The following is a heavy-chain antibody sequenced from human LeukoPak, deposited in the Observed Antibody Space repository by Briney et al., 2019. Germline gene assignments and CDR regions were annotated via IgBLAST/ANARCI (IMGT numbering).Heavy chain of an antibody. Sequence: SETLSLTCTVSGGSISSYYWSWIRQPPGKGLEWIGYIYNSGSTNYNPSLKSRVTISVDTSKNQFSLKLNSVTAADTAVYYCARGEYDPSGYYSGFQYWARAPWSPSPQ. CDR3: ARGEYDPSGYYSGFQY. CDR2: IYNSGST. V-gene: IGHV4-59*01. D-gene: IGHD3-22*01. J-gene: IGHJ1*01. CDR1: GGSISSYY.